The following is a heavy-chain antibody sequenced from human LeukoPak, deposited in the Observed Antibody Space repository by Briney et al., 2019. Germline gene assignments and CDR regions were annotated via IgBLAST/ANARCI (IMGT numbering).Heavy chain of an antibody. CDR3: AITMIAVHVTFDP. Sequence: GGSLRLSCAASRFTFSSYAMSWVRQAPGKGLEWVSAISGSGGSTYYADSVKGRFTISRDNSKNTLYLQMNSLRAEDTAVYYFAITMIAVHVTFDPRGQGNLVTASS. V-gene: IGHV3-23*01. J-gene: IGHJ5*02. CDR1: RFTFSSYA. D-gene: IGHD3-22*01. CDR2: ISGSGGST.